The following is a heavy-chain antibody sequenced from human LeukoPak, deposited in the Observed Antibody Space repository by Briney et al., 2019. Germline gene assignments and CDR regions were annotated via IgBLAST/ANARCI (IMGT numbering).Heavy chain of an antibody. CDR2: ISGSGGST. V-gene: IGHV3-23*01. Sequence: PGGSLRLSCAASGFTFSSYAMSWVRQAPGKGLEWVSAISGSGGSTYHADSVKGRFTISRDNSKNTLYLQMNSLRAEDTAVYYCAKDPYDILTGAPANWFDPWGQGTLVTVSS. D-gene: IGHD3-9*01. CDR1: GFTFSSYA. J-gene: IGHJ5*02. CDR3: AKDPYDILTGAPANWFDP.